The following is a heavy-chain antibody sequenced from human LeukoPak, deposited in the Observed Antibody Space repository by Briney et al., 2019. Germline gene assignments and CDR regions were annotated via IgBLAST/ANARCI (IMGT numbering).Heavy chain of an antibody. Sequence: SETLSLTCTVSGGSISSYYWSWIRQPPGKGPEWIGHIYYSGSTNYNPSLKSRVTISVDTSKNQFSLRLSSVTAADTAVYYCARDQEVRGVPVFDYWGQGTLVTVSS. J-gene: IGHJ4*02. CDR3: ARDQEVRGVPVFDY. CDR2: IYYSGST. CDR1: GGSISSYY. D-gene: IGHD3-10*01. V-gene: IGHV4-59*01.